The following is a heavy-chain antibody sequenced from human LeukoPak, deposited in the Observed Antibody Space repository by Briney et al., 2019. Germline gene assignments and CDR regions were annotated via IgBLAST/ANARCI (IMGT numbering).Heavy chain of an antibody. V-gene: IGHV3-30-3*01. CDR1: GFTFSSYA. J-gene: IGHJ6*03. D-gene: IGHD3-10*01. CDR3: ARGGRYYGSGTYYYYYMDV. CDR2: ISYDGSNK. Sequence: SCKASGFTFSSYAMHWVRQAPGKGLEWVAVISYDGSNKYYADSVKGRFTISRDNSKNTLYLQMNSLRAEDTAVYYCARGGRYYGSGTYYYYYMDVWGKGITVTVSS.